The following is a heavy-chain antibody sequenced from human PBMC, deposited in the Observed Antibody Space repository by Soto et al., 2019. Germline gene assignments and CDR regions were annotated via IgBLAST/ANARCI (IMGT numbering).Heavy chain of an antibody. V-gene: IGHV3-9*01. D-gene: IGHD3-16*01. CDR2: ISWNSGSI. CDR1: GFTFDDYA. Sequence: EVQLVESGGGLVQPGRSLRLSCAASGFTFDDYAMHWVRQAPGKGLEWVSGISWNSGSIGYADSVKGRFTISRDNAKNSLYLQMNSRRAEDTALYYCAKVNDYVGGVGGMDVWGQGTTVTVSS. J-gene: IGHJ6*02. CDR3: AKVNDYVGGVGGMDV.